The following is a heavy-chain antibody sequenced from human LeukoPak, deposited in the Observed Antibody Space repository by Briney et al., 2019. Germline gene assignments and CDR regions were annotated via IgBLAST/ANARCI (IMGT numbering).Heavy chain of an antibody. V-gene: IGHV3-30-3*01. J-gene: IGHJ3*02. CDR2: ISYDGSNK. CDR3: AREEVIVASGAFDI. D-gene: IGHD5-12*01. Sequence: GRSLRLSCAASGFTFSSYAMHWVRQAPGKGLEWVAVISYDGSNKYYADSVKGRFTISRDNSKNTLYLQMNSLRAEDTAVYYCAREEVIVASGAFDIWGQGTMVTVSS. CDR1: GFTFSSYA.